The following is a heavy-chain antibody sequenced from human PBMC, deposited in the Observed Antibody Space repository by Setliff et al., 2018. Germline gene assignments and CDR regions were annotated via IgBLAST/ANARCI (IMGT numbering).Heavy chain of an antibody. CDR2: ISSSGSTI. J-gene: IGHJ4*02. V-gene: IGHV3-11*04. Sequence: GESLKISCAASGFTFSSYWMSWIRQAPGKGLEWVSYISSSGSTIYYADSVKGRFTISRDNAKNSLYLQMNSLRAEDTAVYYCARGSVDIPFDYWGQGTLVTVSS. CDR1: GFTFSSYW. CDR3: ARGSVDIPFDY. D-gene: IGHD5-12*01.